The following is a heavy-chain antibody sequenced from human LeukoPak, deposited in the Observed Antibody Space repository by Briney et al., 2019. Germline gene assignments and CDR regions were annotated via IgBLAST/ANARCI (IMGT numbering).Heavy chain of an antibody. J-gene: IGHJ3*02. CDR2: IYYSGST. CDR3: VRDRVLGAFDI. V-gene: IGHV4-59*01. Sequence: KPSETLSLTCTVSGGSISSYSWTWLRQPPGKGLEWVGSIYYSGSTNYNPSLKSRVTISVDTSKNQFSLKLSSVPAADTAVYYCVRDRVLGAFDIWGQGTMVTVSS. D-gene: IGHD3-16*01. CDR1: GGSISSYS.